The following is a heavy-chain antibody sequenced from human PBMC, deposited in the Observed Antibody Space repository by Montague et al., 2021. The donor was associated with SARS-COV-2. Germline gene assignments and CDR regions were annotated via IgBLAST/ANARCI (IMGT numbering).Heavy chain of an antibody. V-gene: IGHV4-61*09. CDR3: ARDRPESWRISPGLAGLCASVVHSASGMDV. D-gene: IGHD6-6*01. CDR2: IQTSGTS. CDR1: GDSMTSGSHF. J-gene: IGHJ6*02. Sequence: TLSLTCAVSGDSMTSGSHFWTWIRQPAGKGLEWVGHIQTSGTSNYNPSLRDRVTFSVDTSRNQFSLQLRSVTAADMAIYYCARDRPESWRISPGLAGLCASVVHSASGMDVWGRGTTVIVS.